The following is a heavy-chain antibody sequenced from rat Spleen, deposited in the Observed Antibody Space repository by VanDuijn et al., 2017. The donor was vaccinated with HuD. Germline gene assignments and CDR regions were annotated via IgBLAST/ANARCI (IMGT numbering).Heavy chain of an antibody. Sequence: EVQLVESDGGLVQPGRSLKLSCAASGFTFSDYYMAWVRQAPTKGLEWVATISYDGSSTYYRDSVKGRFTISRDNAKSTLYLQMDSLRSEDTATYYCATSSTGDYWGQGVMVTVSS. CDR1: GFTFSDYY. CDR2: ISYDGSST. D-gene: IGHD4-1*01. J-gene: IGHJ2*01. CDR3: ATSSTGDY. V-gene: IGHV5-29*01.